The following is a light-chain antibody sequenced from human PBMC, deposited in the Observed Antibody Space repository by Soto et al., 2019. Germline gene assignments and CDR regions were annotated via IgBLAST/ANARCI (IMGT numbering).Light chain of an antibody. CDR1: SSDIGGYKY. CDR2: EVN. CDR3: SSYTGSNTWM. V-gene: IGLV2-14*01. J-gene: IGLJ3*02. Sequence: QSVLTQPASVPGSPGQSITISCSGTSSDIGGYKYVSWYQQHPGKVPKLMIYEVNNRPSGVSDRFSGSKSGNTASLTISGLQADDEADYYCSSYTGSNTWMFGGGTKVTVL.